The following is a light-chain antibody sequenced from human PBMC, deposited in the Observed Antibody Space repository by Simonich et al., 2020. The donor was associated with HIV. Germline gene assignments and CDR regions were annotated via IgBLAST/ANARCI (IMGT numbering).Light chain of an antibody. J-gene: IGKJ5*01. CDR2: WAS. CDR1: QSILYSSNNKNY. V-gene: IGKV4-1*01. CDR3: QQYYSTPVT. Sequence: DIVMTQSPDSLAVSLGERATIKCKSSQSILYSSNNKNYLAWYQRKLGQPPKLLIYWASTREAGVPDRCSCSGSGTDFTLTISSLQAEDVAVYYCQQYYSTPVTFGQGTRLEIK.